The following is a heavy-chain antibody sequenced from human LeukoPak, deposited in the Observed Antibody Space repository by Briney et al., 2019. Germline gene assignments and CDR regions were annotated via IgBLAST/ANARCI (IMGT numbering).Heavy chain of an antibody. CDR3: ARVGIAIGYYYYGMDV. CDR2: IYYSGST. J-gene: IGHJ6*02. D-gene: IGHD6-13*01. CDR1: GGSISSGGYY. V-gene: IGHV4-31*03. Sequence: PSETLSLTCTVSGGSISSGGYYWSWIRQHPGKGLEWSGYIYYSGSTYYIPSLKSRVTISVDTSKNQFSLKLSSVTAADTAVYYCARVGIAIGYYYYGMDVWGQGTTVTVSS.